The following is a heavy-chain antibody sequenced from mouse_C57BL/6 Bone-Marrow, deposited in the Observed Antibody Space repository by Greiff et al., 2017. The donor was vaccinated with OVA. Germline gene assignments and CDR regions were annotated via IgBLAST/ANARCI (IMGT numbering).Heavy chain of an antibody. CDR1: GFTFSSYT. CDR2: ISGGAGNT. V-gene: IGHV5-9*04. CDR3: ARQGEGSRKFDD. Sequence: EVKLVESGGGLVKPGGSLKLSCAASGFTFSSYTMSWVRQTPEKGLEWVATISGGAGNTSSPDRVKGRVTITRDNAKNTLYLHMSSLRSEDAAVYYCARQGEGSRKFDDWGKGTLVTVSA. J-gene: IGHJ3*01. D-gene: IGHD1-1*02.